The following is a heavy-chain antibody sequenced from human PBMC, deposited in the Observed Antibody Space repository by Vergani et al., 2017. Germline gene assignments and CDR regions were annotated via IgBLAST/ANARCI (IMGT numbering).Heavy chain of an antibody. CDR1: GFTFSSHA. Sequence: EVQLLQSEGAVVQPGGSLRLSCVASGFTFSSHAMSWVRQGHGQGLEWVSSIKNTGDSTHYADSVKGRFTISRDNSKNTLYLQMNRLRVEDTAVYYCGRGSDNYNWGQGTLVTVSS. CDR3: GRGSDNYN. V-gene: IGHV3-23*01. CDR2: IKNTGDST. D-gene: IGHD5-24*01. J-gene: IGHJ4*02.